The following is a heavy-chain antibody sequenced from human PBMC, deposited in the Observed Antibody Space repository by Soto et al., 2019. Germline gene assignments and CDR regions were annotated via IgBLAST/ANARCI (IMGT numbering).Heavy chain of an antibody. D-gene: IGHD3-10*01. Sequence: EVQLVESGGGLIQRGGSLRLSCAASGFTLSTYSLNWVRQAPRKGLEWLSYISGSSNTIYYADSVKGRFTISRDNAKNSLYLQMNSLRDEDTAVYFCARGFDLQYGMDVWGQGTTVTFSS. J-gene: IGHJ6*02. CDR1: GFTLSTYS. V-gene: IGHV3-48*02. CDR2: ISGSSNTI. CDR3: ARGFDLQYGMDV.